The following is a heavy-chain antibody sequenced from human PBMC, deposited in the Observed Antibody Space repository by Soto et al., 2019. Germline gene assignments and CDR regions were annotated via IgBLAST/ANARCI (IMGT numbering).Heavy chain of an antibody. Sequence: EVQLLESGGGLVQPGGSLRLSCAASGFPLSTYGMTWVRQAPGKGLEWVSAITGTGGNTYYVDSVKGRCTSSRDNSKNMLSRQVKSLRVEATAVYYCARLRCYWYGLEVWGQGTTVTVSS. J-gene: IGHJ6*01. CDR1: GFPLSTYG. CDR2: ITGTGGNT. CDR3: ARLRCYWYGLEV. V-gene: IGHV3-23*01.